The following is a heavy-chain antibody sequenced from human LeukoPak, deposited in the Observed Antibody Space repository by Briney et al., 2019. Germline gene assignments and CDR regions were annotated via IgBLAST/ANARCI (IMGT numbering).Heavy chain of an antibody. V-gene: IGHV3-23*01. Sequence: PGGSLRLSCAASGFTFSSYAMSWVRQAPGKGLEWVSAISGSGGSTYYADSVKGRFTISRDNSKNTLYLQMNSLRAEDTAVYYCATPPVYYDYVWGSYRNEVLDYWGQGTLVTVSS. CDR1: GFTFSSYA. D-gene: IGHD3-16*02. J-gene: IGHJ4*02. CDR3: ATPPVYYDYVWGSYRNEVLDY. CDR2: ISGSGGST.